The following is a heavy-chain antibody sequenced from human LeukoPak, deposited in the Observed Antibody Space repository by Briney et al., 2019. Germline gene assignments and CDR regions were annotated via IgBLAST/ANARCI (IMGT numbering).Heavy chain of an antibody. V-gene: IGHV1-18*01. J-gene: IGHJ4*02. Sequence: GASVKVSCKASGYTFTGYGISWVRQAPGQGLEWMGWISAYNGNINYAQKLQGRVTMTTDTSTSTAYMELRSLRSDDTAVYYCAGVAVGATNFDYWGRGTLATVSS. CDR3: AGVAVGATNFDY. CDR1: GYTFTGYG. CDR2: ISAYNGNI. D-gene: IGHD1-26*01.